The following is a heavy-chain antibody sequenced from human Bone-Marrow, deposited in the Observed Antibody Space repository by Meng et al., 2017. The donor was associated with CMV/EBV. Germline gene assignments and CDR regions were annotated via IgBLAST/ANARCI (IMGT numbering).Heavy chain of an antibody. J-gene: IGHJ6*02. CDR1: GGSISSSSYY. CDR2: IYYSGST. CDR3: ARNLDSRSQKSANYYYYYGMDV. D-gene: IGHD6-6*01. Sequence: SETLSLTCTVSGGSISSSSYYWGWIRQPPGKGLEWIGSIYYSGSTYYNPSLKSRVTISVDTSKNQFSLKLSSVTAADTAVYYCARNLDSRSQKSANYYYYYGMDVWGQGTTVTVSS. V-gene: IGHV4-39*07.